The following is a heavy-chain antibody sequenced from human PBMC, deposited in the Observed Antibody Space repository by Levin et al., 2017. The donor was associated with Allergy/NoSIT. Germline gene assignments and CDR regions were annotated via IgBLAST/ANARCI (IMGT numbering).Heavy chain of an antibody. J-gene: IGHJ4*02. CDR1: GFTFSSYG. D-gene: IGHD4-23*01. CDR2: ISYDGSNK. CDR3: AKIASSTVVTPIDY. V-gene: IGHV3-30*18. Sequence: PGGSLRLSCAASGFTFSSYGMHWVRQAPGKGLEWVAVISYDGSNKYYADSVKGRFTISRDNSKNTLYLQMNSLRAEDTAVYYCAKIASSTVVTPIDYWGQGTLVTVSS.